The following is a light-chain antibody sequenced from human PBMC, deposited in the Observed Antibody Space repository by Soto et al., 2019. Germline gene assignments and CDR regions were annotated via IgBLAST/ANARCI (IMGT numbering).Light chain of an antibody. V-gene: IGKV1-5*01. J-gene: IGKJ1*01. CDR1: RSISDW. Sequence: DIQMTQSPSTLSGSVGDRVTITCRASRSISDWLAWYQQKPGKAPKLLIYDASSLESGVPSRFSGSGSGTEFTLTISSLQPDDFATYYCQQYNSYSPTTFGQGTKVDIK. CDR3: QQYNSYSPTT. CDR2: DAS.